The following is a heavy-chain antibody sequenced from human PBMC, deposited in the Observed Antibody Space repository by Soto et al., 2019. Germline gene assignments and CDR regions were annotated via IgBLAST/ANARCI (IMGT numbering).Heavy chain of an antibody. CDR3: VKGHESSYYYYCYVMDV. CDR1: GFTFSSYE. V-gene: IGHV3-48*03. J-gene: IGHJ6*02. Sequence: LRLSCAASGFTFSSYEMNWVRQAPGKGLEWISYISSSGSAIYYADSVKGRFTISRDNAKNSLYLQMNSLRAEDTAVYYCVKGHESSYYYYCYVMDVWGQGTTVTVSS. D-gene: IGHD1-26*01. CDR2: ISSSGSAI.